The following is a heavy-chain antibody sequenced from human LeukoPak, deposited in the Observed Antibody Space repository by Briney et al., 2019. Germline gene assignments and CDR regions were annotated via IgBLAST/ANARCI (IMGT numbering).Heavy chain of an antibody. D-gene: IGHD1-1*01. V-gene: IGHV1-2*02. CDR2: INPNDGGT. Sequence: ASVTVSCETSGYTFTSNYIQWVRQAPGQGLEWMGWINPNDGGTRYAQNFQGRVTMTRDTSSSTIYMELDRLTSDDTAVYYCTRDLKDDGFGAEGSLDFWGQGTLVTVSS. CDR1: GYTFTSNY. J-gene: IGHJ4*02. CDR3: TRDLKDDGFGAEGSLDF.